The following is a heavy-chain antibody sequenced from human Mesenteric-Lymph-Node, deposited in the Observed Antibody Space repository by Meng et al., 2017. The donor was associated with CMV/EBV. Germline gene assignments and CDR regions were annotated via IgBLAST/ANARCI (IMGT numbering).Heavy chain of an antibody. J-gene: IGHJ2*01. D-gene: IGHD3-10*01. CDR2: IIPIFGTA. Sequence: SGGTLSSYASSWVGQAPGQGLEWMGGIIPIFGTANYAQKFQGRVTITADKSTSTAYMELSSLRSEDTAVYYCARDHGFSGSERYFDLWGRGTLVTVSS. CDR1: GGTLSSYA. CDR3: ARDHGFSGSERYFDL. V-gene: IGHV1-69*06.